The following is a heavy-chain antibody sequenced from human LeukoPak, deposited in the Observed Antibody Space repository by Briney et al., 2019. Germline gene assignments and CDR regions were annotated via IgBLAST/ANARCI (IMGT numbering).Heavy chain of an antibody. CDR2: ISGGSDGT. CDR1: GFTFINYA. Sequence: GGSLRLSCAASGFTFINYAMSWVRQAPGMGLEWISGISGGSDGTYYADSVKGRFTISRDNSKNTLYLQMNSLRAEDTAIYYCAKGSSGYIYGDYWGQGTLVTVSS. CDR3: AKGSSGYIYGDY. J-gene: IGHJ4*02. V-gene: IGHV3-23*01. D-gene: IGHD5-18*01.